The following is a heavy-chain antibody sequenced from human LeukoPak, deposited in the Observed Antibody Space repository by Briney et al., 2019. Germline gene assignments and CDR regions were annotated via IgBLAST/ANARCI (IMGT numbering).Heavy chain of an antibody. V-gene: IGHV3-23*01. CDR3: AKDLFWDVVVPAAKRAYPSSPGGGD. D-gene: IGHD2-2*01. CDR1: GFTFSSYW. J-gene: IGHJ4*02. Sequence: GESLRLSCAASGFTFSSYWISWVRQAPGKGLEWVSAISGSGGSTYYADSVKGRFTISRDNSKNTLYLQMNSLRAEDTAVYYCAKDLFWDVVVPAAKRAYPSSPGGGDWGQGTLVTVSS. CDR2: ISGSGGST.